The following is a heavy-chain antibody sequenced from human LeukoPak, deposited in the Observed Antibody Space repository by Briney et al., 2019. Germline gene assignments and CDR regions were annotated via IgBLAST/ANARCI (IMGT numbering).Heavy chain of an antibody. D-gene: IGHD3-22*01. CDR2: ISGSGGST. Sequence: PGGSLRLSCAASGFTFSSYAMSWVRQAPGKGLEWVSAISGSGGSTYYADSVKGRFAISRDNSKNTLYLQMNSLRAEDTAVCYCAKGRDSSGYYPLFDYWGQGTLVTVSS. CDR3: AKGRDSSGYYPLFDY. CDR1: GFTFSSYA. J-gene: IGHJ4*02. V-gene: IGHV3-23*01.